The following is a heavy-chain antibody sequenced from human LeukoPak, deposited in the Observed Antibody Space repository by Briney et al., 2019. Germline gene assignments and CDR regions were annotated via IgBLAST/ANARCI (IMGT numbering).Heavy chain of an antibody. Sequence: ASVKVSCKAFGYTFTSNYMHWVRQAPGQGPEWMGVISPSGGSTTYAQKFQGRVTLTRDMSTSTDYMELSSLRSEDTAVYYCARDEGGEQWLVNFDYWGQGTLVTVSS. CDR2: ISPSGGST. CDR3: ARDEGGEQWLVNFDY. CDR1: GYTFTSNY. D-gene: IGHD6-19*01. V-gene: IGHV1-46*01. J-gene: IGHJ4*02.